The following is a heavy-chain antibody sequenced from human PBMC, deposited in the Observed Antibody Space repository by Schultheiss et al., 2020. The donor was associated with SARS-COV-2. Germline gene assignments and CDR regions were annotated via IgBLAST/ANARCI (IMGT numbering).Heavy chain of an antibody. V-gene: IGHV3-48*03. CDR3: AKETSAGT. D-gene: IGHD3/OR15-3a*01. Sequence: GGSLRLSCAASGFTFSSYEMNWVRQAPGKGLEWVSYISSSGSTIYYADSVKGRFTISRDNSKNTLYLQMNSLRAEDTAVYYCAKETSAGTWGQGTLVTVSS. CDR1: GFTFSSYE. J-gene: IGHJ4*02. CDR2: ISSSGSTI.